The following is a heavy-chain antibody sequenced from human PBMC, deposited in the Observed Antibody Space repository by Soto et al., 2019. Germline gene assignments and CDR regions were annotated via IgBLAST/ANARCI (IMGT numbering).Heavy chain of an antibody. D-gene: IGHD5-18*01. CDR3: ARGGVEIVDTAMAQYYFDY. Sequence: GASVKVSCKASGYTFTSYDINWVRQATGQGLEWMGWMNPNSGNTGYAQKFQGRVTMTRNTSISTAYMELSSLRSEDTAVYYCARGGVEIVDTAMAQYYFDYWGQGTLVTVSS. CDR1: GYTFTSYD. V-gene: IGHV1-8*01. CDR2: MNPNSGNT. J-gene: IGHJ4*02.